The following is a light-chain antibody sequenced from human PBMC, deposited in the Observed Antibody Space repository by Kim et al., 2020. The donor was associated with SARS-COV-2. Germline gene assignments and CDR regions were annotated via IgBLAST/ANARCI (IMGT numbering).Light chain of an antibody. Sequence: EIVLTQSPGTLSLSPGEGATLSCRASQSVTSDYLAWFQQKPGQPPRLLIYGASTRATGIPDKFSGSGSGTDFTLTISRLEPEDFAVYYCQQYCRSPDTFGQGTKLEI. V-gene: IGKV3-20*01. CDR2: GAS. CDR3: QQYCRSPDT. J-gene: IGKJ2*01. CDR1: QSVTSDY.